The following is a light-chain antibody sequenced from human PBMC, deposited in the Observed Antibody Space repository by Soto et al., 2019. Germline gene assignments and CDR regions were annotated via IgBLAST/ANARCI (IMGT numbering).Light chain of an antibody. CDR2: YDS. CDR1: NIGSKS. CDR3: QVWDSSSDHVV. V-gene: IGLV3-21*04. J-gene: IGLJ2*01. Sequence: SYELTQPPSVSVAPGKTARITCGGNNIGSKSVHWYQQKPGQAPVLVIYYDSDRPSGIPERSSGSNSGNTATLTISRVEAGDEADYYCQVWDSSSDHVVFGGGTKHTVL.